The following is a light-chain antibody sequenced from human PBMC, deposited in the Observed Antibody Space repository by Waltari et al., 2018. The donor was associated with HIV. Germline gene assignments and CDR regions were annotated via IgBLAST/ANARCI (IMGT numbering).Light chain of an antibody. V-gene: IGKV4-1*01. Sequence: DIMMTQSPHHPTVSCGERATTTCKSSPSILYSPNNQDYLAWYQQKPGQPPKLLIYWASTRESGVPDRFSGSGSGTDFTLTISSLQAEDVAVYYCQQYCITPCTFGQGTKLEIK. CDR2: WAS. CDR3: QQYCITPCT. J-gene: IGKJ2*02. CDR1: PSILYSPNNQDY.